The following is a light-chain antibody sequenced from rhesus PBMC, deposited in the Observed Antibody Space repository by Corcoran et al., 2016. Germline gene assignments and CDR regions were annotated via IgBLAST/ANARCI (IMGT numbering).Light chain of an antibody. CDR2: KAS. CDR3: QQGYGTPFT. V-gene: IGKV1-74*01. CDR1: ENVNNY. Sequence: DIQMTQSPSSLSASVGDRVTITCRASENVNNYLNWYQQKPGKAPKLLFYKASTLQSGVPSRFSGSGSGTDYTFTSSSLQPEDVATYYCQQGYGTPFTFGPGTKLDIK. J-gene: IGKJ3*01.